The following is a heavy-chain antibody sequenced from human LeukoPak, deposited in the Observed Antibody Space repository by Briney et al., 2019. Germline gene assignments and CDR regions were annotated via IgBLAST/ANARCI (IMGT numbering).Heavy chain of an antibody. CDR3: ARQNYYDSSGPEGYFDY. CDR2: INHSGST. D-gene: IGHD3-22*01. J-gene: IGHJ4*02. CDR1: GGSFSGYY. V-gene: IGHV4-34*01. Sequence: SETLSLTCAVYGGSFSGYYWSWIRQPPGKGLEWIGEINHSGSTNYNPSLKSRVTISVDTSKNQFSLKLSSVTAADTAVYYCARQNYYDSSGPEGYFDYWGQGTLVTVSS.